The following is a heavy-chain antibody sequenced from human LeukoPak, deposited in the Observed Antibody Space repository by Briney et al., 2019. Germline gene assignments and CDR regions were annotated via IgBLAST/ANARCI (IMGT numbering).Heavy chain of an antibody. CDR1: GYTFTSYG. CDR3: ARAERDSSGYYKDY. Sequence: VASVKVSCKASGYTFTSYGISWVRQAPGQGLEWMGWISAYNGNTNYAQKLQGRVTMTTDTSTSTAYMELSSLRSEDTAVYYCARAERDSSGYYKDYWGQGTLVTVSS. CDR2: ISAYNGNT. J-gene: IGHJ4*02. V-gene: IGHV1-18*01. D-gene: IGHD3-22*01.